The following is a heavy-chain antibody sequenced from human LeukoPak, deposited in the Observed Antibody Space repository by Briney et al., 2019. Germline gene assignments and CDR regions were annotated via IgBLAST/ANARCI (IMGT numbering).Heavy chain of an antibody. CDR2: IYSGGTT. V-gene: IGHV3-53*01. Sequence: HPGGSLRLSCAASGFSVSSNFMSWVRPAPGKGLVWVSVIYSGGTTYYADSVKGRFTISRDNSKNTLSLQMNNLRVEDTAVYYCARDGYGNNYMDVWGKGTTVTVSS. CDR1: GFSVSSNF. D-gene: IGHD1/OR15-1a*01. CDR3: ARDGYGNNYMDV. J-gene: IGHJ6*03.